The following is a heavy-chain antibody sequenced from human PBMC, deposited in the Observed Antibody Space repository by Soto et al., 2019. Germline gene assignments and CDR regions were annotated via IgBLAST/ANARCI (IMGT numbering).Heavy chain of an antibody. Sequence: PSETLSLTCTVSGGSISSGGYYWSWIRQHPGKGLEWIGYIYYSGSTYYNPSLKSRVTISVDTSKNQFSLKLSSVTAADTAVYYCAREELERHYYYYGMDVWGQGTTVTVSS. CDR1: GGSISSGGYY. D-gene: IGHD1-1*01. CDR3: AREELERHYYYYGMDV. CDR2: IYYSGST. V-gene: IGHV4-31*03. J-gene: IGHJ6*02.